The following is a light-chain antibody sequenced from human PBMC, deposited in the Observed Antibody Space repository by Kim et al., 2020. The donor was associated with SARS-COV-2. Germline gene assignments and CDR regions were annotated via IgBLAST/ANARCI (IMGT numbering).Light chain of an antibody. J-gene: IGLJ2*01. CDR2: QDS. V-gene: IGLV3-1*01. CDR1: NLANKY. CDR3: QAWDSNSVV. Sequence: VSPGQTARIPCSGDNLANKYVSWYQQKAGQSPVLVIFQDSQRPSGIPERFSASNSGNTATLTIGGPQALDEADYYCQAWDSNSVVFGAGTQLTVL.